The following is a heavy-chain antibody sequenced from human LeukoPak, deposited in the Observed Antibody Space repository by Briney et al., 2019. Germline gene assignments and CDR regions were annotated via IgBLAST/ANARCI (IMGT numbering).Heavy chain of an antibody. CDR2: ITPTFGTT. CDR3: ARASQTFGTKYNVFDV. D-gene: IGHD3-16*01. CDR1: GGAFSDFA. J-gene: IGHJ3*01. V-gene: IGHV1-69*15. Sequence: ASVKVSCKTSGGAFSDFAIYWMRQAPGHGLEWMGRITPTFGTTNYVQKFEDRVTISLDGPTNTAYMEMSSLRSEDTAVYYCARASQTFGTKYNVFDVWGQGTMIIVSS.